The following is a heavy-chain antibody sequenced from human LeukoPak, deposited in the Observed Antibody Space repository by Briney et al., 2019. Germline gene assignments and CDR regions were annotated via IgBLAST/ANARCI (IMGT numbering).Heavy chain of an antibody. J-gene: IGHJ4*02. CDR1: GYTFTIYG. D-gene: IGHD6-13*01. CDR3: ARVVRRQQQLVEPTMGY. CDR2: ISAYNGNT. V-gene: IGHV1-18*01. Sequence: ASVTVSFKASGYTFTIYGISWVRQAPGQGREWMGWISAYNGNTNYAQKLQGRVTMTTDTSTSTAYMELSSLRSEDTAVYYCARVVRRQQQLVEPTMGYWGQGTLVTVSS.